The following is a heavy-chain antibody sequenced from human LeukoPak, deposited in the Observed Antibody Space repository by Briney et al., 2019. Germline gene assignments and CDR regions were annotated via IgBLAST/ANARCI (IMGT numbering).Heavy chain of an antibody. J-gene: IGHJ4*02. CDR2: ISGSGGST. Sequence: GGSLRLSCAVSGFTVSSNYMSWVRQAPGKGLEWVSAISGSGGSTYYADSVKGRFTISRDNSKNTLYLQMNSLRAEDTAVYYCAKDHYDSSGYYYGFNYWGQGTLVTVSS. CDR3: AKDHYDSSGYYYGFNY. V-gene: IGHV3-23*01. D-gene: IGHD3-22*01. CDR1: GFTVSSNY.